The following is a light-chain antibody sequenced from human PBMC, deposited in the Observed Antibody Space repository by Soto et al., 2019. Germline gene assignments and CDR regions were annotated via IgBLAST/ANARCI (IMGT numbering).Light chain of an antibody. Sequence: IVLTQSPATLSVSPGERATLSCRASQSVSSNLAWYQQKPGQAPRLLIHSASTRATGIPARFSGSGSGTEFTLTISSLQSEDFAVYYCQQYNNWPPITFGQGTRLEIK. CDR3: QQYNNWPPIT. V-gene: IGKV3-15*01. CDR2: SAS. CDR1: QSVSSN. J-gene: IGKJ5*01.